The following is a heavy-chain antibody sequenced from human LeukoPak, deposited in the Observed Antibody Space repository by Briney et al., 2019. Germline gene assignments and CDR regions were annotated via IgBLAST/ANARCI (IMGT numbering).Heavy chain of an antibody. CDR2: IRYDGSNK. CDR3: AKDQPYYYDSSGSAPYFDC. CDR1: GFTFSSYG. J-gene: IGHJ4*02. Sequence: PGGSLRLSCAASGFTFSSYGMHWVRQAPGKGLEWVAFIRYDGSNKYYADSVKGRFTISRDNSKNTLYLQMNSLRAEDTAVYYCAKDQPYYYDSSGSAPYFDCWGQGTLVTVSS. D-gene: IGHD3-22*01. V-gene: IGHV3-30*02.